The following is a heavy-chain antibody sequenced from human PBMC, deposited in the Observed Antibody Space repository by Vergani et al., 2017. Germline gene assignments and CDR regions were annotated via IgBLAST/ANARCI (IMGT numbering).Heavy chain of an antibody. V-gene: IGHV4-59*01. J-gene: IGHJ6*02. D-gene: IGHD3-10*01. CDR2: VYYTGST. CDR1: GAAIKDFY. CDR3: ARGNRPYYYGSGSPRDYYYYYGMDV. Sequence: QVQLQESGPGLVKPSETLSLTCTVSGAAIKDFYWSWFRQPPGKGLEWIGYVYYTGSTTYNPSLKSRVTISVDTSNNQFSLRMTSLTAADTAVYYCARGNRPYYYGSGSPRDYYYYYGMDVWGQGTTVTVSS.